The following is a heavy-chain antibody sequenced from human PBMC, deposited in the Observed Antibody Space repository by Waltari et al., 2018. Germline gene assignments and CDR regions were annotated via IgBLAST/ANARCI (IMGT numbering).Heavy chain of an antibody. Sequence: QVQLQQWGAGLLKPSETLSLSCAVYGGSFSGYYWTWVRQSPGKGLEWIGEITHSGRTYSNPSLKSRVTISVDSSKNQFSLRLTSVTAADTAVYYCARGLRVRTFDIWGQGTMVNVSS. CDR2: ITHSGRT. J-gene: IGHJ3*02. CDR3: ARGLRVRTFDI. CDR1: GGSFSGYY. D-gene: IGHD3-22*01. V-gene: IGHV4-34*01.